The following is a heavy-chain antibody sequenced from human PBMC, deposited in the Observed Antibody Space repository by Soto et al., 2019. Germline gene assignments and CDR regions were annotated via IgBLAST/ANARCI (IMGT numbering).Heavy chain of an antibody. Sequence: AASVKVPCKTSGYTIRDYAISLARQTPGQRLEWVGGGRPYNGNANYTQKIQGRITMTTDTSTATAHMELTSLRSDDTAMYYCARGISLIMAAPGYWGQGTLVTVSS. V-gene: IGHV1-18*04. CDR1: GYTIRDYA. CDR2: GRPYNGNA. J-gene: IGHJ4*02. D-gene: IGHD3-22*01. CDR3: ARGISLIMAAPGY.